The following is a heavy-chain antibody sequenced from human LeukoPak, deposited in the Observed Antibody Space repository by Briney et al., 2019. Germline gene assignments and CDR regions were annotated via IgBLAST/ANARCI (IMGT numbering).Heavy chain of an antibody. Sequence: SETLSLTCTVSGDSVSSGSYFWSWIRQPAGKGLEWIGRVYTSGSTNYNPSLKIRVTISVDTSRNQFSLKLSSVTAADTAVYYCARESLYASCDYWGQGTLVTVSS. V-gene: IGHV4-61*02. D-gene: IGHD3-16*01. CDR3: ARESLYASCDY. CDR1: GDSVSSGSYF. J-gene: IGHJ4*02. CDR2: VYTSGST.